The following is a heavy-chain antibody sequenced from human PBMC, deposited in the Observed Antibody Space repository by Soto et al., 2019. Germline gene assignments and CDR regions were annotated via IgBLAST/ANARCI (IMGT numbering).Heavy chain of an antibody. D-gene: IGHD3-16*01. V-gene: IGHV3-21*01. J-gene: IGHJ6*02. CDR2: ISSSSYI. CDR1: GFTFSSYS. CDR3: ARDRWGLQAIGYYYYYYGMDV. Sequence: GESLKISCAASGFTFSSYSMNWVRQAPGKGLEWVSSISSSSYIYYADSVKGRFTISRDNAKNSLYLQMNSLRAEDTAVYYCARDRWGLQAIGYYYYYYGMDVWGQGTTVTVSS.